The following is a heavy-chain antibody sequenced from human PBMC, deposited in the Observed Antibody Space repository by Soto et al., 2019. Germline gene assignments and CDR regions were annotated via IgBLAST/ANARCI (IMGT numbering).Heavy chain of an antibody. CDR2: TPYDGSHK. J-gene: IGHJ6*02. CDR1: GFTFSNYG. CDR3: TKGAEGGAYYGVDV. D-gene: IGHD3-16*01. Sequence: QVQLVESGGGVVQPGRSLRLSCAASGFTFSNYGMHWVRQAPGKGLEWVAVTPYDGSHKYYVDSVKGRFTISRDNSKNTLYPQMNSLRPEDTAVYYCTKGAEGGAYYGVDVWGQGTMVTVSS. V-gene: IGHV3-30*18.